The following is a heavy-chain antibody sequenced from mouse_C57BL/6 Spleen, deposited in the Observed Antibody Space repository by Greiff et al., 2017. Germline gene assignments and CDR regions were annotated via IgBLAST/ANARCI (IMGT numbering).Heavy chain of an antibody. D-gene: IGHD2-5*01. V-gene: IGHV1-7*01. J-gene: IGHJ3*01. CDR3: AAASLYSNYSAWFAY. CDR1: GYTFTSYW. CDR2: INPSSGYT. Sequence: QVQLQQSGAELAKPGASVKLSCKASGYTFTSYWMHWVKQRPGQGLEWIGYINPSSGYTKYNQTFKDKATLTADKSSSTAYMQLSSLTYEDSAVYYCAAASLYSNYSAWFAYWGQGTLVTVSA.